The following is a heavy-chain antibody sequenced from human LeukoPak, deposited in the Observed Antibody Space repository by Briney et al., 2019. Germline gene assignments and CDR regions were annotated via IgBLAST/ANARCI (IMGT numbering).Heavy chain of an antibody. CDR2: IYGGGST. J-gene: IGHJ4*02. V-gene: IGHV3-66*01. CDR3: ARAGYCSSTSCYREAFFDY. D-gene: IGHD2-2*01. CDR1: GFTFSSYS. Sequence: PGGSPRLSCAASGFTFSSYSMNWVRQAPGKGLEWVSVIYGGGSTYYADSVKGRFTISRDNSKNTLYLQMNSLRAEDTAVYYCARAGYCSSTSCYREAFFDYWGQGTLVTVSS.